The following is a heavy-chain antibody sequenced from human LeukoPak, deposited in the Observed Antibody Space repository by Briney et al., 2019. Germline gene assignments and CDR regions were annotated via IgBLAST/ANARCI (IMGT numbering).Heavy chain of an antibody. D-gene: IGHD1-26*01. CDR3: ARDGGSTRDAFDI. Sequence: NPGGSLRPSCAASGFTFSSYSMNWVRQAPGKGLEWVSSISSSSSYIYYADSVKGRFTISRDNAKNSLYLQMNSLRAEDTAVYYCARDGGSTRDAFDIWGQGTMVTVSS. V-gene: IGHV3-21*01. J-gene: IGHJ3*02. CDR1: GFTFSSYS. CDR2: ISSSSSYI.